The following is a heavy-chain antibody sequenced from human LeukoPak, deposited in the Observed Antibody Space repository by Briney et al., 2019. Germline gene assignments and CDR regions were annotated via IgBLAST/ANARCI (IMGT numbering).Heavy chain of an antibody. J-gene: IGHJ4*02. CDR2: IYYSGST. V-gene: IGHV4-59*12. CDR3: ARGRTGERLPPNFGVVSPDFDY. CDR1: GGSISNYY. Sequence: SETLSLTCTVSGGSISNYYWSWIRQPPGEGLEWIGYIYYSGSTNYNPSLKSRVTISVDTSKKQFSLKLSSVTAADTAVYYCARGRTGERLPPNFGVVSPDFDYWGQGTLVTVSS. D-gene: IGHD3-3*01.